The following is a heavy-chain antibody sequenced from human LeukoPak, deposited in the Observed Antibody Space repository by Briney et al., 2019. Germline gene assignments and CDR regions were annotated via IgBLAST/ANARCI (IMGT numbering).Heavy chain of an antibody. CDR1: GGSISNSNYY. CDR3: ARKSTRGDL. CDR2: IYYSGST. V-gene: IGHV4-39*07. Sequence: SETLSLTCTVSGGSISNSNYYWGWIRQPPGKGLEWIGCIYYSGSTYYNPSLKSRVTMSVDTSNNQFSLKLTSLTAADTAVYYCARKSTRGDLWGQGTMVTVSS. J-gene: IGHJ3*01. D-gene: IGHD2-2*01.